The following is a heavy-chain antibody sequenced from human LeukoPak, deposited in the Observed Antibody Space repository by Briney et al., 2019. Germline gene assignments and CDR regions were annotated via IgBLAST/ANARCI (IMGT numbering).Heavy chain of an antibody. V-gene: IGHV3-7*01. CDR2: IKQDGSEK. J-gene: IGHJ4*02. CDR3: AREGGSGWYYYFDY. CDR1: GFTFSSYW. D-gene: IGHD6-19*01. Sequence: GGSLRLSCAASGFTFSSYWMSWVRQAPGKGLEWVANIKQDGSEKYYVDSVKGRFTISRDNAKNSLYLQMNSLRAEDTAVYYCAREGGSGWYYYFDYWGQGTLVTVSS.